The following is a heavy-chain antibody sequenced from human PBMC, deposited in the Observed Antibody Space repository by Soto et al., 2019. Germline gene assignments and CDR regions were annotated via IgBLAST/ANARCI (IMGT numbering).Heavy chain of an antibody. J-gene: IGHJ4*02. CDR1: GGSISSGGYY. D-gene: IGHD5-18*01. CDR3: AREGPNGYSPDY. Sequence: QVQLQESGPGLVKPSQTLSLTCTVSGGSISSGGYYWSWIRQHPGKGLEWIGYIYYSGSTYYNPSLKSRVTISVDTSKDQFSLKLSSVTAADTAVYYCAREGPNGYSPDYWGQGTLVTVSS. V-gene: IGHV4-31*03. CDR2: IYYSGST.